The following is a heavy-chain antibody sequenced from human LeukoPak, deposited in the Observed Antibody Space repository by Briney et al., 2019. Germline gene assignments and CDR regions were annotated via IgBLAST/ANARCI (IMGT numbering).Heavy chain of an antibody. CDR1: RFTFSSYS. CDR3: ARDTTVADWDYYYYGMDV. CDR2: ISGSSSYI. D-gene: IGHD4-23*01. J-gene: IGHJ6*02. Sequence: PGGSLRLSCAASRFTFSSYSMNWVRQAPGKGLEWVSSISGSSSYIYYADSVKGRFTISRDNAKNSVYLQMNSLRAEDTAVYYCARDTTVADWDYYYYGMDVWGQGTTVTVSS. V-gene: IGHV3-21*01.